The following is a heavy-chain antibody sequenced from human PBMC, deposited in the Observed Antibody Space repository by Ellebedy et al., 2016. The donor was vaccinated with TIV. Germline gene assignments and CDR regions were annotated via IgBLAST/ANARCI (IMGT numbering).Heavy chain of an antibody. CDR2: INPNSGDT. J-gene: IGHJ3*02. D-gene: IGHD5-24*01. CDR1: GYTFTGYY. CDR3: ARQEMGTIGDSFDI. V-gene: IGHV1-2*04. Sequence: AASVKVSCKASGYTFTGYYMHWVRQAPGQGLGWMGWINPNSGDTNYAQKFQGWVTMTRETSISTAYMELSRLRSDDTADYYCARQEMGTIGDSFDIWGQGTMVTVSS.